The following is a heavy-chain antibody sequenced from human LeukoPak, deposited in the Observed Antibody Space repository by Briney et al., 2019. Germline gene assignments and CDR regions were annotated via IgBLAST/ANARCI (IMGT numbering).Heavy chain of an antibody. Sequence: GGSLRLSCAASGFTFSYYGMHWVRQAPGKGLEWVAVIWYDGSNKYYADSVKGRFTISRDNSKNTLYLQMNSQRAEDTAVYYCARVHFSSSPYFDYWGQGTLVTVSS. CDR1: GFTFSYYG. CDR2: IWYDGSNK. V-gene: IGHV3-33*01. J-gene: IGHJ4*02. D-gene: IGHD6-6*01. CDR3: ARVHFSSSPYFDY.